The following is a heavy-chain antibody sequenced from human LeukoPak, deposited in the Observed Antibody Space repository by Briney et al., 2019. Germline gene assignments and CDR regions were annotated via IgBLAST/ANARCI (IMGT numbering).Heavy chain of an antibody. CDR2: IGSNGRTI. CDR3: ARDGKAVAVAFDI. J-gene: IGHJ3*02. CDR1: GFTFSTYE. V-gene: IGHV3-48*03. Sequence: GGSLRLSCAASGFTFSTYELNWVRQAPGKGLEWVSYIGSNGRTIYYADSVKGRFTISRDNAKNSLYLQMNSLRAEDTAVYYCARDGKAVAVAFDIWGQGTMVTVSS. D-gene: IGHD6-19*01.